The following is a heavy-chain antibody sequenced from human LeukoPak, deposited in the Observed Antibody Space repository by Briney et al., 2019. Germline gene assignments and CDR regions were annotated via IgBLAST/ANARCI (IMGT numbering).Heavy chain of an antibody. V-gene: IGHV5-51*01. J-gene: IGHJ5*02. CDR1: GYSFTSYR. CDR3: ARRRDGYNNGLDP. Sequence: PGESLKISCKGSGYSFTSYRIGWVRQMPGKVLEWMGIIYPGDSDTRYSPSFQGQATISADKSISTAYLQWSSLKASDTAMYYCARRRDGYNNGLDPWGQGTLVSVSS. D-gene: IGHD5-24*01. CDR2: IYPGDSDT.